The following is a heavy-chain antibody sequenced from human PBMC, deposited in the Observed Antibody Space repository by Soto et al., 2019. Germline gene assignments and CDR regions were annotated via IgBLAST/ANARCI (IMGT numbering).Heavy chain of an antibody. D-gene: IGHD6-13*01. V-gene: IGHV3-21*01. CDR1: GFTFRSFT. CDR3: TRDASRDSSARGWFDP. Sequence: GGSLRISCAASGFTFRSFTMNWVRQAPGKGLEWVSTISSNSAYIYYTDALRGRFTISRDNAKNSLHLQMNSLRAEDTAVYYCTRDASRDSSARGWFDPWGPGTLVTVSS. J-gene: IGHJ5*02. CDR2: ISSNSAYI.